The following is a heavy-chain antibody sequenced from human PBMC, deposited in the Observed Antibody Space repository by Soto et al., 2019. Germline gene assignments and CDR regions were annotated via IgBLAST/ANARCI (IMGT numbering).Heavy chain of an antibody. J-gene: IGHJ4*02. CDR1: GFTFSSYA. CDR3: ARDLILTGSPYFDY. V-gene: IGHV3-23*01. Sequence: GGSLRLSCAASGFTFSSYAMSWVRQAPGKGLEWVSAISGSGGSTYYADSVKGRFTISRDNSKNTLYLQMNSPRAEDTAVYYCARDLILTGSPYFDYWGQGTLVTVSS. CDR2: ISGSGGST. D-gene: IGHD3-9*01.